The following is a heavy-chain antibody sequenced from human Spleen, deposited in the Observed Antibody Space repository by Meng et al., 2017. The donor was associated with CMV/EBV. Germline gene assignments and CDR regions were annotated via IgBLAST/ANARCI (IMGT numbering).Heavy chain of an antibody. J-gene: IGHJ4*02. V-gene: IGHV4-39*07. D-gene: IGHD6-19*01. Sequence: SETLSLTCTVSGGSISSRSYYWGWIRQPPGKGLEWIGSLYQSGSTFYNPSLKSRVTISVDTSKNHFSLKLSSVTAADTAVYYCATPRAGFASGWSFDYWGQGALVTVSS. CDR2: LYQSGST. CDR3: ATPRAGFASGWSFDY. CDR1: GGSISSRSYY.